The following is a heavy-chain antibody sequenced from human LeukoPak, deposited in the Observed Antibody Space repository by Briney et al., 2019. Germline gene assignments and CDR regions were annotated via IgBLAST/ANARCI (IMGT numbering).Heavy chain of an antibody. CDR3: ATQSITLVVVISPFDY. CDR1: GLTFSNFP. D-gene: IGHD3-22*01. J-gene: IGHJ4*02. V-gene: IGHV3-30*02. CDR2: IQDDGATT. Sequence: PGGSLRLSCAASGLTFSNFPMHWVRQPPGKGLEWVALIQDDGATTNYADSVRGPFTISRDNSKSTVYLQMNSLKPDDTAVYYCATQSITLVVVISPFDYWGQGTLVTVSS.